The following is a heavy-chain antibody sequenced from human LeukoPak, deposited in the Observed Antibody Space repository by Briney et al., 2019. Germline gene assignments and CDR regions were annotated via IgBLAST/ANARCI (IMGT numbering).Heavy chain of an antibody. J-gene: IGHJ4*02. V-gene: IGHV3-11*01. D-gene: IGHD3-16*01. CDR2: ISSGGDTI. CDR1: GFTFSDSY. CDR3: AREGGDWGEGYFDY. Sequence: KSGGSLRLSCAASGFTFSDSYMSWIRQVPGKGLEWISYISSGGDTIYYADSVKGRFTISRDNAKNSLYLQMNSLRAEDTAVYYWAREGGDWGEGYFDYWGQRTLVTVSS.